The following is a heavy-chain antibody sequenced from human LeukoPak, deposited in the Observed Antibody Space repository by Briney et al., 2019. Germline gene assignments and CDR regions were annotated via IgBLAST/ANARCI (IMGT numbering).Heavy chain of an antibody. CDR2: IYPGDSDT. CDR1: GYSFTSHW. CDR3: ARLGEQLVVRSRFDP. V-gene: IGHV5-51*01. J-gene: IGHJ5*02. Sequence: GESLKISCKGSGYSFTSHWIGWVRQMPGKGLEWMGIIYPGDSDTRYSPSFQGQVTISADKSISTAYLQWSSLKASDTAMYYCARLGEQLVVRSRFDPWGQGTLVTVSS. D-gene: IGHD6-6*01.